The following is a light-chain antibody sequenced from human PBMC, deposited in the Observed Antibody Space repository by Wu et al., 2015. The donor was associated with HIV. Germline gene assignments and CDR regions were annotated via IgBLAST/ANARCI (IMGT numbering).Light chain of an antibody. V-gene: IGKV3-20*01. CDR2: GAS. CDR3: QQYGSSPWP. CDR1: QSVSSSY. J-gene: IGKJ1*01. Sequence: EIVLTQSPGTLSLSPGERATLSCRASQSVSSSYLAWYQQKPGQAPRLLIYGASSRATGIPDRFSGSGSGTDFTLTISRLEPEDFAVYYCQQYGSSPWPFGQGTKGGNQT.